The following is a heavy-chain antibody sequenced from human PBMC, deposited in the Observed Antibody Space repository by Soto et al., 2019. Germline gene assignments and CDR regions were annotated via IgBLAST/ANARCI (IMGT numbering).Heavy chain of an antibody. Sequence: GGSLRLSCAASGFTFSSYGMHWVRQAPGKGLEWVAVISYDGSNKYYADSVKGRFTISRDNSKNRLYLQMNSLRAEDTAVYYCAKDYDFWSGYYTDYYYYHMDVWGKGTTVTVSS. J-gene: IGHJ6*03. CDR3: AKDYDFWSGYYTDYYYYHMDV. D-gene: IGHD3-3*01. CDR2: ISYDGSNK. V-gene: IGHV3-30*18. CDR1: GFTFSSYG.